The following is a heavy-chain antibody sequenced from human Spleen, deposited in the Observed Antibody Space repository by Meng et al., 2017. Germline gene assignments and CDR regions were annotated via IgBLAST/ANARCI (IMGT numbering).Heavy chain of an antibody. CDR2: IKQDGTEK. CDR3: ASDTYCSSTTCYHTLGDY. J-gene: IGHJ4*02. Sequence: GESLKISCAGSGFTFGAYWMSWVRQAPGKGLEWVANIKQDGTEKFYVDSVKGRFTISRDNAKNSLYLQMNSLRAEDTAVYYCASDTYCSSTTCYHTLGDYWGQGTLVTVSS. D-gene: IGHD2-2*01. V-gene: IGHV3-7*01. CDR1: GFTFGAYW.